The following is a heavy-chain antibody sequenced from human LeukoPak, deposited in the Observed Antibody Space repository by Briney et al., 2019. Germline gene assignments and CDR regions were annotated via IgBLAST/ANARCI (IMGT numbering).Heavy chain of an antibody. V-gene: IGHV3-7*01. CDR1: GFTFSTYW. D-gene: IGHD6-19*01. CDR3: ARDMIAVAGIGFDP. CDR2: IKQDGSAK. Sequence: GGSLRLSCAASGFTFSTYWMSWVRQAPGKGLEWVANIKQDGSAKYYMDSVKGRFTISRDNAKNTLYLQMNSLRAEDTAVYYCARDMIAVAGIGFDPWGQGTLVTVSS. J-gene: IGHJ5*02.